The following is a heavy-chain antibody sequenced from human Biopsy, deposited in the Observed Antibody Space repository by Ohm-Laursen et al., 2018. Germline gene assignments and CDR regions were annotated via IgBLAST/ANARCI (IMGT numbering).Heavy chain of an antibody. CDR2: ITGSSSTI. CDR1: GFTFNSHE. J-gene: IGHJ4*02. CDR3: AKTFHGSSFLYDY. D-gene: IGHD2-15*01. Sequence: GSLRLSCTASGFTFNSHEMNWVRQAPGKGLEWISYITGSSSTIYYADSVKGRFTISRDNSKNTLYLQMNSLTAEDTAVYYCAKTFHGSSFLYDYWGQGTLVTVSS. V-gene: IGHV3-48*03.